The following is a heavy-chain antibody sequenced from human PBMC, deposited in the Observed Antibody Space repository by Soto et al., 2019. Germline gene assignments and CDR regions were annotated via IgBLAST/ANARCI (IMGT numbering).Heavy chain of an antibody. CDR1: GGSISSVGHY. D-gene: IGHD6-25*01. CDR3: ARESGGYDSSTRYGLDV. V-gene: IGHV4-31*03. Sequence: LSLTCSASGGSISSVGHYWTWIRQQPGKGLEWIGYIYYSGSTDYNPSLKSRVTISVDRSKNQFSLNLSSVTAADTAIYYCARESGGYDSSTRYGLDVWGQGTTVTVSS. CDR2: IYYSGST. J-gene: IGHJ6*02.